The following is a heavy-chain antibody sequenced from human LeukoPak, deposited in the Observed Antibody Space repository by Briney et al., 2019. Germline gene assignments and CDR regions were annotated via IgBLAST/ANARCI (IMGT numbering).Heavy chain of an antibody. CDR1: GGTFSSYA. CDR3: ARGVLSTYYDFWSGYWYYFDY. V-gene: IGHV1-69*01. D-gene: IGHD3-3*01. J-gene: IGHJ4*02. Sequence: SVKVSCKASGGTFSSYAISWVRQAPGQGLEWMGGIIPIFGTANYARKFQGRVTITADESTSTAYMELSSLRSEDTAVYYCARGVLSTYYDFWSGYWYYFDYWGQGTLVTVSS. CDR2: IIPIFGTA.